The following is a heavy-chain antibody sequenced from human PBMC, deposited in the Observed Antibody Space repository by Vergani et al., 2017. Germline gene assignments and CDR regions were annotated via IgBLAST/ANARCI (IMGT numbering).Heavy chain of an antibody. D-gene: IGHD4-17*01. J-gene: IGHJ4*02. CDR3: GGGDYPGRYFVC. V-gene: IGHV3-7*01. Sequence: EVQLVESGGGLVQPGGSLRLSCAASGFMFSNYWMNWVRRAPGKGLEWVSNIKQDGSEKYYVDSVRGRFTISRDNAKNSLYLQMNSLRAEDTAVYYCGGGDYPGRYFVCWGQGTLVTVSS. CDR2: IKQDGSEK. CDR1: GFMFSNYW.